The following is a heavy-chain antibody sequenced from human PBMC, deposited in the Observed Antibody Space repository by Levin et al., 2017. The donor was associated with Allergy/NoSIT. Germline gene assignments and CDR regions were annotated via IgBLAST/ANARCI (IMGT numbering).Heavy chain of an antibody. D-gene: IGHD1-26*01. CDR3: VRIVGTTTGVDY. CDR1: GFTFSDHF. CDR2: TRNKVTGYTT. V-gene: IGHV3-72*01. Sequence: GGSLRLSCAASGFTFSDHFMDWVRQAPGKGLEWVGRTRNKVTGYTTEYAASVRGRFTISRDDSQNSLYLEMNSLKTEDTAVYYCVRIVGTTTGVDYWGQGALVTVSS. J-gene: IGHJ4*02.